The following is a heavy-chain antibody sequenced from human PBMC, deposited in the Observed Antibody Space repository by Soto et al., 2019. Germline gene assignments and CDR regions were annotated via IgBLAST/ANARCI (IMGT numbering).Heavy chain of an antibody. CDR3: ARHLVGSTRGNFDY. V-gene: IGHV5-51*01. J-gene: IGHJ4*01. D-gene: IGHD2-2*01. CDR1: GFTFTNYW. CDR2: IYPGDSET. Sequence: PGESLKISCRGSGFTFTNYWIAWLRQMPGKGLEWMGIIYPGDSETSYSPSFQGQVTISADTSITTAYLQWSGLRASDTAMYFCARHLVGSTRGNFDYWGQGTRVTVS.